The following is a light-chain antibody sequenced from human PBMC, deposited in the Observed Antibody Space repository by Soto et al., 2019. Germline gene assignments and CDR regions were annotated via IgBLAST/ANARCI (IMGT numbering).Light chain of an antibody. J-gene: IGKJ5*01. CDR2: DAS. V-gene: IGKV3D-15*01. CDR3: QQYNNWPPIT. Sequence: EILLTQSPDTLSLSPGERPTLSCRASQSVSSYLAWYQQKPGQAPRLLIYDASNRATGIPARFSGSGSGTDFTLTISSLQSEDFAVYYCQQYNNWPPITFGQGTRLEI. CDR1: QSVSSY.